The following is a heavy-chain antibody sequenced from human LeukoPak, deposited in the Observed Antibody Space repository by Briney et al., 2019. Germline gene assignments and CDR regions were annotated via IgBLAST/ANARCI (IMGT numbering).Heavy chain of an antibody. J-gene: IGHJ4*02. V-gene: IGHV3-11*04. CDR2: ISSSSSTI. CDR3: ARIAARGFDY. Sequence: GGSLRLSCAASGFTFSDHFMTWLRQAPGKALEWVSYISSSSSTIYYVDSVKGRFTISRDNAKNSLYLQMNSLRAQDTAVYYCARIAARGFDYWGQGTLVTVSS. CDR1: GFTFSDHF. D-gene: IGHD6-6*01.